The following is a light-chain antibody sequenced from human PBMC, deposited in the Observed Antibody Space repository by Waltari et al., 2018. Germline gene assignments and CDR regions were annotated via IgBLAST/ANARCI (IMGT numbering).Light chain of an antibody. CDR1: QGISSA. V-gene: IGKV1-13*02. Sequence: IQLTQSPSSLSASVGDRVTITCRASQGISSALAWYQQKPGKAPNLLIFDASSLESWVPSRLSGSGSGTDFTLTTSSLQPEDFATYYCQQFNSYPFTFGGGTKVEIK. J-gene: IGKJ4*01. CDR2: DAS. CDR3: QQFNSYPFT.